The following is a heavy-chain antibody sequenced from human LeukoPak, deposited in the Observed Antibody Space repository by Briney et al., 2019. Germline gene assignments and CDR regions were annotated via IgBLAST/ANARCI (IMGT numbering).Heavy chain of an antibody. CDR3: ARPYCSDISCYIGMNY. J-gene: IGHJ4*02. D-gene: IGHD2-2*02. CDR2: ISPYNGNT. V-gene: IGHV1-18*01. CDR1: GYSFTSYG. Sequence: HRASVKVSCKASGYSFTSYGISWVRQAPGPGLECMAWISPYNGNTKFAQNFQDRVTMTTDRSASTAYMELRSLRSDATAMYYCARPYCSDISCYIGMNYWGQGTLVTVSS.